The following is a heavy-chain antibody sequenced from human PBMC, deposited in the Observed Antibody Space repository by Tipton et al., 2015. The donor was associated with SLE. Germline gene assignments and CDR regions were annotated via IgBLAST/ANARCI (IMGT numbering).Heavy chain of an antibody. Sequence: LRLSCTVSGGSISSGGYYWSWIRQHPGKGLEWIGYIYYSGSTYYNQSLKSRFTISVDTSKNQFSLKLSSVTAADTAVYYCARGSWGWYFDLWGRGTLVTVS. CDR2: IYYSGST. V-gene: IGHV4-31*03. J-gene: IGHJ2*01. CDR1: GGSISSGGYY. CDR3: ARGSWGWYFDL. D-gene: IGHD3-16*01.